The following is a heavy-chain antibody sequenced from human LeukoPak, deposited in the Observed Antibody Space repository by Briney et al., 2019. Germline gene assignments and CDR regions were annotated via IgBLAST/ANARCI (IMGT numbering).Heavy chain of an antibody. CDR3: ARGSGSSWYFYFDY. CDR2: ISGSGGST. D-gene: IGHD6-13*01. Sequence: GGTLRLSCAASGFTFSSYGMSWVRQAPGKGLEWVSAISGSGGSTYYADSVKGRFTISRDNAKNSVYLQMNSLRAEDTALYYCARGSGSSWYFYFDYWGQGTLVTVSS. V-gene: IGHV3-23*01. CDR1: GFTFSSYG. J-gene: IGHJ4*02.